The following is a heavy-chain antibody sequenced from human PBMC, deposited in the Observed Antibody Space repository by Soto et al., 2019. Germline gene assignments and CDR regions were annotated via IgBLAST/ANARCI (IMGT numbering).Heavy chain of an antibody. Sequence: GESLKISCEASGYSFTGYWIVWVRQMPGKGLEWMGIVYPSDSRTKYSPSFQGQVTISADTSTRTAYLQWTSLKASDTAMYYCARGNVANWFGPWGQGTLVTVSS. J-gene: IGHJ5*02. CDR2: VYPSDSRT. V-gene: IGHV5-51*01. CDR1: GYSFTGYW. CDR3: ARGNVANWFGP.